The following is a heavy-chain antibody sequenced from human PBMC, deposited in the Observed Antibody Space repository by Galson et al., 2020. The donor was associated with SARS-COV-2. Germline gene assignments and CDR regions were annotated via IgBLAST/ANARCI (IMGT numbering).Heavy chain of an antibody. Sequence: GGSLRLSCGGSRFIYRVYAMNWVRQAPGKGLEWVATIDSTGGFIYYQDSVQGRFTISRDNSKDTVFLQMNSLRAEDTAVYHCAKTLVGNGGYMDVWGKGTTVTVSS. CDR1: RFIYRVYA. J-gene: IGHJ6*03. D-gene: IGHD2-2*01. V-gene: IGHV3-23*01. CDR2: IDSTGGFI. CDR3: AKTLVGNGGYMDV.